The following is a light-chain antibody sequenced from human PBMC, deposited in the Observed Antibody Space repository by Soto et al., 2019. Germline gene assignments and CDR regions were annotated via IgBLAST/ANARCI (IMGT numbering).Light chain of an antibody. Sequence: QSVLTQPPSASGTPGQRVTISCSGSSSNIGSNYVYWYQQLPGTAPKLLIYRNNQRPSGVPDRFSGSKSGTSASLAISGLRCEDEADYYCAAWDDSLSGVVFGGGTQLTV. J-gene: IGLJ2*01. CDR2: RNN. CDR3: AAWDDSLSGVV. CDR1: SSNIGSNY. V-gene: IGLV1-47*01.